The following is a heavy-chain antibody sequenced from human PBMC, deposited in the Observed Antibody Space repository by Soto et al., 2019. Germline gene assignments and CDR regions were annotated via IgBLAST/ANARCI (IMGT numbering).Heavy chain of an antibody. V-gene: IGHV1-18*01. J-gene: IGHJ5*02. CDR2: ISAYNGNT. CDR1: GYTFTSYG. CDR3: ARDAPTLTDYDYIWGRRFDP. D-gene: IGHD3-16*01. Sequence: ASVKVSCKASGYTFTSYGISWVRQAPGQGLEWMGWISAYNGNTNYAQKLQGRVIMTTDTSTSTAYMELRSLRPDDTAVYYCARDAPTLTDYDYIWGRRFDPWGQGTLVTVSS.